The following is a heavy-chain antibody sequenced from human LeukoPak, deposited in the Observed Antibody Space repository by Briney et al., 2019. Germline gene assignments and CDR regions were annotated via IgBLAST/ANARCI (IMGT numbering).Heavy chain of an antibody. CDR3: ARDAYYYDSSGYYA. CDR2: INPNGGRT. D-gene: IGHD3-22*01. V-gene: IGHV1-46*01. CDR1: GYTLTELS. Sequence: ASVKVSCKVSGYTLTELSTHWVRQAPGQGLEWLGLINPNGGRTAYAQNFQGRVTMTRDTSTTTLYLELSSLRSDDTAVYYCARDAYYYDSSGYYAWGQGTLVTVSS. J-gene: IGHJ5*02.